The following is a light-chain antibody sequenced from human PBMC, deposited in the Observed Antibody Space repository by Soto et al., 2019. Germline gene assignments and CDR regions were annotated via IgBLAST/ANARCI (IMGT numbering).Light chain of an antibody. J-gene: IGKJ5*01. CDR2: RVS. CDR3: MQVKQFPVT. Sequence: DIVMTQTPLSSPVTLGQPASISCRSSQSLVHSNGDTFLTWLHQRPGQPPRFLIHRVSNRFSGVPDRFSGSGAGTDFTLKISRVEAEDVGVYFCMQVKQFPVTFGQGTRLEIK. CDR1: QSLVHSNGDTF. V-gene: IGKV2-24*01.